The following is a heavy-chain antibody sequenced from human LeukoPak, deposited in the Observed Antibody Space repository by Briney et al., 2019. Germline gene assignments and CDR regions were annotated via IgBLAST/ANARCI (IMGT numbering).Heavy chain of an antibody. D-gene: IGHD4-17*01. CDR3: ASIYFDERTTVTTYGMDV. CDR2: INHSGST. V-gene: IGHV4-34*01. J-gene: IGHJ6*02. Sequence: PSETLSLTCAVYGGSFSGYYWSWIRQPPGKGLEWIGEINHSGSTNYNPSLKSRVTISVDTSKNQFSLKLSSVTAADTAVYYCASIYFDERTTVTTYGMDVWGQGTTVTVSS. CDR1: GGSFSGYY.